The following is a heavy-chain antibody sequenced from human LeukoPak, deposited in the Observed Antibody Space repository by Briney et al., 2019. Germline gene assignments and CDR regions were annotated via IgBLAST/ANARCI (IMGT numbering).Heavy chain of an antibody. Sequence: PSETLSLTCAVYGGSFSGYYWSWIRQPPGKGLEWIGEINHSGSTNYNPSLKSRVTISVDTSKNQFSLKLSSVTAADTAVYYCARGRRYSYGRASNYYYYYMDVWGKGTTVTVSS. CDR1: GGSFSGYY. D-gene: IGHD5-18*01. J-gene: IGHJ6*03. V-gene: IGHV4-34*01. CDR3: ARGRRYSYGRASNYYYYYMDV. CDR2: INHSGST.